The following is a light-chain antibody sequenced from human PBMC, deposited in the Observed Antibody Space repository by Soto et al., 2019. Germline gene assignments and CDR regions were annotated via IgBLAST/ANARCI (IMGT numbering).Light chain of an antibody. CDR2: DAS. Sequence: DIHLTQSPSSLSASLGDRVTITCQASQDIDNFLNWYQHKPGAAPKLLIYDASTLAPGVPSRFSGTESGADFTFTISSLQPEDIATYYCQQYHSLPITFGPGTRLEI. J-gene: IGKJ5*01. V-gene: IGKV1-33*01. CDR1: QDIDNF. CDR3: QQYHSLPIT.